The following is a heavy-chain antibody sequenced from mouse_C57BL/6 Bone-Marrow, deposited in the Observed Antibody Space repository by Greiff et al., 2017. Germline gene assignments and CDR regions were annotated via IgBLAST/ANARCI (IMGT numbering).Heavy chain of an antibody. J-gene: IGHJ2*01. CDR2: IYPGDGDT. V-gene: IGHV1-82*01. Sequence: LVESGPELVKPGASVKISCKASGYAFSSSWMNWVKQRPGKGLEWIGRIYPGDGDTNYNGKFKGKATLTADKSSSTAYMQLSSLTSEDSAVYFCARSLGYYGYWGQGTTLTVSS. CDR1: GYAFSSSW. D-gene: IGHD1-1*01. CDR3: ARSLGYYGY.